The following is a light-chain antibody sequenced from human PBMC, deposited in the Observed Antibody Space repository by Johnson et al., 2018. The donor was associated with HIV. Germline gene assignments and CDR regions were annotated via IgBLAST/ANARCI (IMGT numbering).Light chain of an antibody. CDR3: AAWDDSLNEYV. J-gene: IGLJ1*01. Sequence: QSVLTQPPSVSAAPGQNVNISCSGGSSNIGSNYVSWYQQLPGTAPKLLMYGNVKRPSGIPDRFTGSKSGTSASLAISGLQAEDEADYYCAAWDDSLNEYVFGTGTKVTVL. CDR2: GNV. CDR1: SSNIGSNY. V-gene: IGLV1-47*01.